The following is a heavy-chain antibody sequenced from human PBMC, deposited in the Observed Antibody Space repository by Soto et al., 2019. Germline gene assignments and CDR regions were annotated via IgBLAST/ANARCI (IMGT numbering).Heavy chain of an antibody. CDR1: GGSISSGDYY. CDR3: ASADRPYVWFDP. V-gene: IGHV4-30-4*01. J-gene: IGHJ5*02. Sequence: SETLSLTCTVSGGSISSGDYYWSWIRQPPGKGLEWIGYIYYSGSTYYNPSLKGRVTISVDTSKNQFSLKLSSVTAADTAVYYCASADRPYVWFDPWGQGTLVTVSS. CDR2: IYYSGST. D-gene: IGHD2-8*01.